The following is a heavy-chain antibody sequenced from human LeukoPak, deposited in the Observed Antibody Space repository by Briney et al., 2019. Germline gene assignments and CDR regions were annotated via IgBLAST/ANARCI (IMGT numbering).Heavy chain of an antibody. CDR2: IYHSGST. CDR3: ARGRSRWFGELLFGWFDP. CDR1: GGSFSGYY. D-gene: IGHD3-10*01. Sequence: SETLSLTCAVYGGSFSGYYWSWIRQPPGKGLEWIGEIYHSGSTNYNPSLKSRVTISVDTSKNQFSLKLSSVTAADTAVYYCARGRSRWFGELLFGWFDPWGQGTLVTVSS. J-gene: IGHJ5*02. V-gene: IGHV4-34*01.